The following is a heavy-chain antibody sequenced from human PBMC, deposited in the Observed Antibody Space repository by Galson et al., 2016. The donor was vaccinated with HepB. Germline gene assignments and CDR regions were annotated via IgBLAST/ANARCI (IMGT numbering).Heavy chain of an antibody. V-gene: IGHV3-74*01. CDR3: ARDLSGPDY. J-gene: IGHJ4*02. Sequence: SLRLSCAVSGFTFRNHQMHWLRQVPGKGLVWVSRIEPDGNSPIYADSVKGRFTSSRDNAENMLYLKMNSLRAEDTAIYYCARDLSGPDYWGQGTLVTVSS. CDR2: IEPDGNSP. CDR1: GFTFRNHQ.